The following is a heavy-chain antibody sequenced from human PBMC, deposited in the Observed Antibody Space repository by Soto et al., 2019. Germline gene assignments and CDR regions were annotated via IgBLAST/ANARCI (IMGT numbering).Heavy chain of an antibody. J-gene: IGHJ6*02. CDR1: GFSVSSNY. CDR3: SGDPSGYDEGDWYHGVDV. Sequence: VGSLRLSCAASGFSVSSNYMSWVRQAPGEGLEWVAIIYINGSTDYADSVQGRFSVSRDIYKNTLFLQMNDLRAEDTAVYFCSGDPSGYDEGDWYHGVDVWGQGTTVTVSS. V-gene: IGHV3-53*01. CDR2: IYINGST. D-gene: IGHD5-12*01.